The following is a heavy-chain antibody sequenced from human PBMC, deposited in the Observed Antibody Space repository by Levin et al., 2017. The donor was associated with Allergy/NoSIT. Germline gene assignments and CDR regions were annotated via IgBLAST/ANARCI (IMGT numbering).Heavy chain of an antibody. CDR2: IYYSGTT. D-gene: IGHD2-15*01. V-gene: IGHV4-59*08. J-gene: IGHJ6*03. Sequence: SETLSLTCTVSGGSISNYYWSWIRQPPGKGLEWIGFIYYSGTTNYNPSLKSRVTISVDTSKNQFSLKLSSVTAADTAVYYCARLGVVAATGTNYYYYMDVWGKGTSVTVSS. CDR3: ARLGVVAATGTNYYYYMDV. CDR1: GGSISNYY.